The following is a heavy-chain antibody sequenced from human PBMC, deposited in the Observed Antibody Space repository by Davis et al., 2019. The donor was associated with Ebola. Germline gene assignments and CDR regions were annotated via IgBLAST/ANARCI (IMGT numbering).Heavy chain of an antibody. CDR3: AIGFLEQYMDV. Sequence: ASVKVSCKASGYTFTGYYMHWVRQALGQGLEWMGWINPNSGGTNYAQKFQGRVTITADESTSTAYMELSSLRSEDTAVYYCAIGFLEQYMDVWGQGTTVTVSS. CDR2: INPNSGGT. J-gene: IGHJ6*02. CDR1: GYTFTGYY. V-gene: IGHV1-2*02. D-gene: IGHD3-3*01.